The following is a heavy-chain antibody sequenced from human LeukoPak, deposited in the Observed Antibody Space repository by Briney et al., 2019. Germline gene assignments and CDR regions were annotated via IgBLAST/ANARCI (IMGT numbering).Heavy chain of an antibody. V-gene: IGHV1-18*01. J-gene: IGHJ5*02. Sequence: ASVKASCKASGYTFTSYGISWVRQAPGQGLEWMGWVSAYNGNTNYAQKLQGRVTMTTDTSTSTAYMELRSLRSDDTAVYYCARGSRYCSGGSCYSWFDPWGQGTLVTVSS. D-gene: IGHD2-15*01. CDR3: ARGSRYCSGGSCYSWFDP. CDR2: VSAYNGNT. CDR1: GYTFTSYG.